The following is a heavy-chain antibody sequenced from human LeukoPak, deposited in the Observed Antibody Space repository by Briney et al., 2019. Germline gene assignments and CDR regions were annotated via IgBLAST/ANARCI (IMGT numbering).Heavy chain of an antibody. CDR3: ARGVQFDIVVVPAAFSTGTSASYYMDV. J-gene: IGHJ6*03. D-gene: IGHD2-2*01. Sequence: SETLSLTCAVYGGSFSGYYWSWLRQPPGQGLEWIGEINHSGSTNYNPSLKSRVTISVDTSKNQFSLRLSSVTAADTAVYYCARGVQFDIVVVPAAFSTGTSASYYMDVWGKGTTVTVSS. CDR2: INHSGST. CDR1: GGSFSGYY. V-gene: IGHV4-34*01.